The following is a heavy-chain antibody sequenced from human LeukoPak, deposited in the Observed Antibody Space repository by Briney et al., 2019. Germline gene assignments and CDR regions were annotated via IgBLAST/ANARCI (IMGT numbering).Heavy chain of an antibody. V-gene: IGHV1-2*02. Sequence: ASVKVSCKASGYTFTVYYMHWVRQAPGQGLEWMGWINPNSGGTNYAQKFQGRVTMTRDTSISTAYMELSRLRSDDTAVYYCAREGGYSYGSNWFDPWGQGTLVTVSS. CDR2: INPNSGGT. J-gene: IGHJ5*02. CDR3: AREGGYSYGSNWFDP. CDR1: GYTFTVYY. D-gene: IGHD5-18*01.